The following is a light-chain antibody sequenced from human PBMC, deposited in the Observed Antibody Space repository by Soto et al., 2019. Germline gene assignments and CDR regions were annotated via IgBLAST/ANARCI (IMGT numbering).Light chain of an antibody. Sequence: SVLTQPLSISGSPGQSITISFTGSSSHVGGYKFVSCHQQYPGKAPKLMIYEVNHRPSGVSNRFSGSKSGNTASLTISGLQADDEADYYCSSYTVSSTLVFGTGTKVTVL. J-gene: IGLJ1*01. CDR1: SSHVGGYKF. CDR2: EVN. CDR3: SSYTVSSTLV. V-gene: IGLV2-14*01.